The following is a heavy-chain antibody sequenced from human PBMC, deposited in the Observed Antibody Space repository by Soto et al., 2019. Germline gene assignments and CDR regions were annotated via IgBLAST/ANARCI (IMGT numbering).Heavy chain of an antibody. V-gene: IGHV3-21*01. D-gene: IGHD3-16*02. J-gene: IGHJ5*02. CDR3: ARERIGNWFDP. CDR1: GFTSSSYS. Sequence: GGSLRLSCAASGFTSSSYSMNWVRQAPGKGREWVSSISSSSSYIYYADSVKGRFTISRDTAKNSLYLQMNSLRAEDTAVYYCARERIGNWFDPWGQGTLVTVSS. CDR2: ISSSSSYI.